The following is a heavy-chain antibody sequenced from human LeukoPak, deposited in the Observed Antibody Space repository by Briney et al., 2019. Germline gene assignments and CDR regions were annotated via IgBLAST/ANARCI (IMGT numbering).Heavy chain of an antibody. D-gene: IGHD1-26*01. CDR1: GFTLSSYA. Sequence: GGSLRLSCAASGFTLSSYAMHWVRQPAGKGLEWVSAIGTAGDTFYPGSVKGRFTISRENAKKSLFLQMNSLRAEDTAVYYCARQNTPHGNFDYWGQGTLVTVSS. CDR2: IGTAGDT. CDR3: ARQNTPHGNFDY. V-gene: IGHV3-13*01. J-gene: IGHJ4*02.